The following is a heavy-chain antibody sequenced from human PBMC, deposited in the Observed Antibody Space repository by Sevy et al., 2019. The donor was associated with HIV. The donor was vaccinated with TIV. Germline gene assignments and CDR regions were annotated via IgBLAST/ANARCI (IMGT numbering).Heavy chain of an antibody. CDR2: IRSKAYGGTT. CDR1: GFTFGDYA. J-gene: IGHJ4*02. V-gene: IGHV3-49*03. D-gene: IGHD3-10*01. Sequence: GGYLRLSCTTSGFTFGDYAMSWFRQAPGKGLEWVGFIRSKAYGGTTEYAASVKGRFTISSDDSKSIAYLQMNSLKTEDTAVYYCTKDRHITRSLWYTFDYWGQRTLVTVSS. CDR3: TKDRHITRSLWYTFDY.